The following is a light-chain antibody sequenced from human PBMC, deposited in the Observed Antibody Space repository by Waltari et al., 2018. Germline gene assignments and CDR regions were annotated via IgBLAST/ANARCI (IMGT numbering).Light chain of an antibody. J-gene: IGKJ5*01. Sequence: DIKLTQSPSSLSASVGDSGTITCRASQGISNYLAWYQQKPGKVPKLLIYAASTLQSGVPSRFSGSGSGTDFTLTISSLQPEDVATYYCQKYNSASAFGQGTRLEIK. CDR3: QKYNSASA. CDR2: AAS. CDR1: QGISNY. V-gene: IGKV1-27*01.